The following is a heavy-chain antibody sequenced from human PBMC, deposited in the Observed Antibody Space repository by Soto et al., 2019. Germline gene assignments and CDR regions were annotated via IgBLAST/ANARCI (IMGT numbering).Heavy chain of an antibody. CDR3: ASTVVTGY. V-gene: IGHV3-15*05. CDR1: GLTFTNAW. CDR2: IKSKTSGETI. D-gene: IGHD2-15*01. Sequence: PGGSLRLSCAASGLTFTNAWMSWVRQAPGKGLEWVGRIKSKTSGETIDYAAPVKGRFTISRDDSKNTLYLQMNSLRAEDTAVDYCASTVVTGYWGQGTPVTVSS. J-gene: IGHJ4*02.